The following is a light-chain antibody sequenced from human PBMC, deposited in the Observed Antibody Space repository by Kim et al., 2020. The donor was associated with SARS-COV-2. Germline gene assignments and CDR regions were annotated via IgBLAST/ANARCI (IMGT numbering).Light chain of an antibody. CDR2: AAS. V-gene: IGKV1-39*01. Sequence: DIQMTQSPSSLSASVGDKVTITCRSSYSINTHLNWYQQKLGKAPKLLIYAASTLQGGVPSRFSGSGSGTLFTLTISSLQPEDFATYYCQQSYSSPGTFGQGTKVDIK. CDR1: YSINTH. CDR3: QQSYSSPGT. J-gene: IGKJ1*01.